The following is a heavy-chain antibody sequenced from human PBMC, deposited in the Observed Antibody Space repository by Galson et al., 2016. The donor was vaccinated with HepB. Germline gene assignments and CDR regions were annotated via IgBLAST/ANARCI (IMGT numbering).Heavy chain of an antibody. V-gene: IGHV4-34*01. CDR1: AESFSGYY. Sequence: SETLSLTCAVYAESFSGYYWSWIRHPPGKGLEWIGEINHSGSTNHNPSLKSRVTISVDTSRNQFSLKLSSVTAADTAVYYCAKVLYYYYMDVWGTGTTVTVSS. CDR2: INHSGST. CDR3: AKVLYYYYMDV. J-gene: IGHJ6*03.